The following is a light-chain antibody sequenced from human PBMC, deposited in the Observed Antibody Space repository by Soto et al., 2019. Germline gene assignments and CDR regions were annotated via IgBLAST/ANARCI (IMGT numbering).Light chain of an antibody. CDR2: GAS. J-gene: IGKJ1*01. Sequence: EIVMTQSPATLSVSPGERATLSCRASQNIRSNLAWYQQKPGQPPTLLVSGASTRARNIPARFNGSGSGTEFTLAISRLEPEDFAVYYCQHPGDFRWTFGQGTKVDIK. CDR3: QHPGDFRWT. V-gene: IGKV3D-15*01. CDR1: QNIRSN.